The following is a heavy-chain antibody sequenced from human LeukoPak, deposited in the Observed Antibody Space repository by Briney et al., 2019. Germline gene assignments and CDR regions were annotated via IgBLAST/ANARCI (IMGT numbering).Heavy chain of an antibody. Sequence: SETLSLTCAVYGGSFSGYYWSWIRQPPGKGLEWIGEINHSGSTNYNPSLKSRVTISVDTSKNQFSLKLSSVTAADTAVYYCARDIVGATYWYFDLWGRGTLVTVSS. CDR3: ARDIVGATYWYFDL. CDR2: INHSGST. D-gene: IGHD1-26*01. CDR1: GGSFSGYY. J-gene: IGHJ2*01. V-gene: IGHV4-34*01.